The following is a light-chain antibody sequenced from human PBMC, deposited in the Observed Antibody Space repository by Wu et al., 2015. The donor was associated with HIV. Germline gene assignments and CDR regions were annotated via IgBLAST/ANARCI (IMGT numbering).Light chain of an antibody. CDR3: QKYNSAPWT. Sequence: DIQMTQSPSSLSASVGDRVTITCRASQAISNNLAWYQQKPGKVPKLLIYAASTLQSGVPSRFSGSGSGTDFTLTISSLQPEDVATYYCQKYNSAPWTFGQGTQVGIK. CDR1: QAISNN. CDR2: AAS. V-gene: IGKV1-27*01. J-gene: IGKJ1*01.